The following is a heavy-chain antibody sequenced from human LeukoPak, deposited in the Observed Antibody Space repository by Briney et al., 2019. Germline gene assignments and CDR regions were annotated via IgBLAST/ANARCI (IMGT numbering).Heavy chain of an antibody. D-gene: IGHD3-9*01. J-gene: IGHJ4*02. CDR2: IYYSGST. CDR1: GGSISSSSYY. CDR3: ARGQRLVIAPFDY. V-gene: IGHV4-39*01. Sequence: PSETLSLTCTVSGGSISSSSYYWGWIRQPPGKGLEWIGSIYYSGSTYYNPSLKSRVTISVDTSKNQFSLKLSSVTAADTAVYYCARGQRLVIAPFDYWGQGTLVTVSS.